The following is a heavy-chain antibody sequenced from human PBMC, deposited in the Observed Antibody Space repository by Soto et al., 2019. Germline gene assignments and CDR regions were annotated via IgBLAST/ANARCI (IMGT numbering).Heavy chain of an antibody. D-gene: IGHD2-2*01. V-gene: IGHV3-23*01. CDR2: ISGSGGST. Sequence: EVQLLESGGGLVQPGGSLRLSCAASGFTFSSYAMSWVRQAPGKGLEWVSAISGSGGSTYYADSVKGRFTISRDTSKNTLYLQMNSLRAEDTAVYHCAKGMRYCSSTSRSPVSHYYYYMDVWGSESTVTV. J-gene: IGHJ6*03. CDR3: AKGMRYCSSTSRSPVSHYYYYMDV. CDR1: GFTFSSYA.